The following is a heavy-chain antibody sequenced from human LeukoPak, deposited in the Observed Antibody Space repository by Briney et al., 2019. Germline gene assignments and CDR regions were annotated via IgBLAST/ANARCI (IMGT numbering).Heavy chain of an antibody. Sequence: GGSLKLSCAASGFTFSNYGMHWIRQAPGKGLEWVAFIRYDGSDEYYGDSVKGRFTISRVNSKNTLYLQMKSLRPEDTAVYYCAKDSWEVGATSEIDYWGQGALVTVSS. D-gene: IGHD1-26*01. CDR2: IRYDGSDE. CDR1: GFTFSNYG. CDR3: AKDSWEVGATSEIDY. V-gene: IGHV3-30*02. J-gene: IGHJ4*02.